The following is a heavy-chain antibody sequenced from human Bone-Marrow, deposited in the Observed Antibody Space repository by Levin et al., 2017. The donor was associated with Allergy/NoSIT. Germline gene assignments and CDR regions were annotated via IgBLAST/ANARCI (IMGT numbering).Heavy chain of an antibody. CDR3: ATGGSGMTYFDY. CDR1: GYTLTELS. CDR2: FDPEDGET. D-gene: IGHD3-10*01. V-gene: IGHV1-24*01. Sequence: AASVKVSCKVSGYTLTELSMHWVRQAPGKGLEWMGGFDPEDGETIYAQKFQGRVTMTEDTSTDTAYMELSSLRSEDTAVYYCATGGSGMTYFDYWGQGTLVTVSS. J-gene: IGHJ4*02.